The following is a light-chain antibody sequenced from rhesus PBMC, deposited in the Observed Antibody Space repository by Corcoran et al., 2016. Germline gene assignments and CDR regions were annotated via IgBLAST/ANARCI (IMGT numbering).Light chain of an antibody. CDR2: GAS. J-gene: IGKJ2*01. CDR1: QDLTSD. Sequence: DIQMTQSPSSLSASVGDRVTITCRASQDLTSDSAWYQQKPGKTPKLLISGASSLQSGIPSRFRGSGSRTDFTLTINSLQSEDFATYYCRHYYNTPPYSFGQGTKVEIK. V-gene: IGKV1-25*02. CDR3: RHYYNTPPYS.